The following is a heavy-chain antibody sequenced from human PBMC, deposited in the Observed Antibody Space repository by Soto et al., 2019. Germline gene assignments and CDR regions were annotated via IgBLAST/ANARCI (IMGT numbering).Heavy chain of an antibody. CDR3: ARGSFSSSSSWFDP. CDR2: ISYTGRT. J-gene: IGHJ5*02. Sequence: NPSETLSLTCTVSGGSISSDASFWSWIRQLPGRGLEWIGYISYTGRTYYTPSLNSRLTISLDTSKNLFSLRLSAVTAADTAVYFCARGSFSSSSSWFDPWGQGTLVTVSS. D-gene: IGHD6-6*01. CDR1: GGSISSDASF. V-gene: IGHV4-31*03.